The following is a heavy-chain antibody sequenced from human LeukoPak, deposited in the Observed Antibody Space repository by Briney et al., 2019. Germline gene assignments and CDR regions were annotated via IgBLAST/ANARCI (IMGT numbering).Heavy chain of an antibody. J-gene: IGHJ3*02. D-gene: IGHD1-1*01. V-gene: IGHV3-21*01. CDR1: GFTFSSYS. CDR2: ISSSSSYI. Sequence: GGSLRLSCAASGFTFSSYSMNWVRQAPGKGLEWVSSISSSSSYIYYADSVKGRFTISRDNAKNSLYLQMNSLRAEDTAVYYCARTTFRWYNPTDAFDIWGQGTMVTVSS. CDR3: ARTTFRWYNPTDAFDI.